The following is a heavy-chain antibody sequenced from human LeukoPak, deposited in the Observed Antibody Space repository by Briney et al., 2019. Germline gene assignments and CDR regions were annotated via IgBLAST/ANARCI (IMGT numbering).Heavy chain of an antibody. CDR2: ISTFYGNT. V-gene: IGHV1-18*01. J-gene: IGHJ1*01. D-gene: IGHD1-26*01. CDR3: ARGQSGTYNI. Sequence: ASVKVSCKASGYTFINYGISWVRQAPGQGLEWMGWISTFYGNTNYAQILQDRATMTTDTSTSTAYMELKSLRSDDTAVYYCARGQSGTYNIWGQGTLVIVST. CDR1: GYTFINYG.